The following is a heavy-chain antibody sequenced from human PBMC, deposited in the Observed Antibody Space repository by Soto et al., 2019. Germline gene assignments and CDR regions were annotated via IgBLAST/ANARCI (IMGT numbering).Heavy chain of an antibody. CDR3: ARGPRSGSYDY. D-gene: IGHD1-26*01. Sequence: GGSLRLSCAASGFTFSSYSMNWVRQAPGKGLEWVSSISSSSYIYYADSVKGRFTISRDNAKNSLYLQMNSLRAEDTAVYYCARGPRSGSYDYWGQGTLVTVSS. J-gene: IGHJ4*02. CDR2: ISSSSYI. V-gene: IGHV3-21*01. CDR1: GFTFSSYS.